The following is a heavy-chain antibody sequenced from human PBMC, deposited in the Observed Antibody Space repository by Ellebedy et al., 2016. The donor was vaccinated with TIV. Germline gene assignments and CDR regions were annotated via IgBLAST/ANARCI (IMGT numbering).Heavy chain of an antibody. D-gene: IGHD2-8*02. J-gene: IGHJ4*02. CDR2: ITSDTRTI. Sequence: GESLKISCAASRFPFSAYSMNWVRQAPGEGLEWISYITSDTRTIYYADSVKGRFTISRDNAKNSLFLQMNSLRADDTAVYYCARSVEYSFDSWGQGTLVTVSS. CDR3: ARSVEYSFDS. CDR1: RFPFSAYS. V-gene: IGHV3-48*04.